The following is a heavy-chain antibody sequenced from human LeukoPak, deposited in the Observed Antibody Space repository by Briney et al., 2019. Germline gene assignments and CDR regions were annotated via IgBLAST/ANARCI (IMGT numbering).Heavy chain of an antibody. Sequence: SETLSLTCTISGDSISNSNNYWGWIRKPPGKGLEWIGSIYCRGNTYYNPSLKSRVSISVDTSKNQFSLKLTSVTAADTAVYYCARLSISGSYFGDYWGQGALVTVSS. V-gene: IGHV4-39*01. CDR3: ARLSISGSYFGDY. CDR2: IYCRGNT. CDR1: GDSISNSNNY. J-gene: IGHJ4*02. D-gene: IGHD1-26*01.